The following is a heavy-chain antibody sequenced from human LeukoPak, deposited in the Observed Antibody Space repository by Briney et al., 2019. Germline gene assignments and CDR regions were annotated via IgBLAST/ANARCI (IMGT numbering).Heavy chain of an antibody. CDR1: GFTFSSYA. CDR2: ISYDGSNK. D-gene: IGHD6-19*01. Sequence: GRSLRLSCAASGFTFSSYAMHWVRQAPGKGLEWVAVISYDGSNKYYADSVKGRFTISRDNSKNSLYLQMNSLRAEDTALYYCAKDSHSSGWYFDYWGQGTLVTVSS. J-gene: IGHJ4*02. CDR3: AKDSHSSGWYFDY. V-gene: IGHV3-30-3*01.